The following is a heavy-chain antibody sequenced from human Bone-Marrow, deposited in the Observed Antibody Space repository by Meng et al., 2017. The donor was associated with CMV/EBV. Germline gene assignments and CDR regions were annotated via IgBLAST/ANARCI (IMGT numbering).Heavy chain of an antibody. CDR2: LYSGGNT. V-gene: IGHV3-66*02. CDR3: ARHTSDYYYYGIDI. CDR1: AFTVSSKH. D-gene: IGHD2-2*01. J-gene: IGHJ6*02. Sequence: GESLKISCSASAFTVSSKHMSWVRQAPGKGLEWLSILYSGGNTYYADSVKGRFTISRDNSKNTLYLQMNILRPEDTAVYYCARHTSDYYYYGIDICGQGTTVTVSS.